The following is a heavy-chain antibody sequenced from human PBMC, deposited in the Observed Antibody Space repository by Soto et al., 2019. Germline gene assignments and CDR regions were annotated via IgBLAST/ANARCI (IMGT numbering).Heavy chain of an antibody. CDR3: AKHYYGSGSYRPALDY. CDR1: GFTFSSYA. D-gene: IGHD3-10*01. V-gene: IGHV3-23*01. J-gene: IGHJ4*02. CDR2: ISGSGGST. Sequence: GGSLRLSCAASGFTFSSYAMSWVGQAPGKGLEWVSAISGSGGSTYYADSVKGRFTISRDNSKNTLYLQMNSLRAEDTAVYYCAKHYYGSGSYRPALDYWGQGTLVTVSS.